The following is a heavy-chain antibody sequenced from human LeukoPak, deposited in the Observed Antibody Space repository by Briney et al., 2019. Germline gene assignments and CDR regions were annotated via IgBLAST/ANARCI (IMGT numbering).Heavy chain of an antibody. CDR3: ARHSERWLGAFDI. CDR1: GGSISSYY. Sequence: SETLSLTCTVSGGSISSYYWSWIRQPPGKGLEGIGYIYYSGSTNYNPSLKSRVTISVDTSKNRFSLKLSSVTAADTAVYYCARHSERWLGAFDIWGQGTMVTVSS. V-gene: IGHV4-59*08. J-gene: IGHJ3*02. D-gene: IGHD6-19*01. CDR2: IYYSGST.